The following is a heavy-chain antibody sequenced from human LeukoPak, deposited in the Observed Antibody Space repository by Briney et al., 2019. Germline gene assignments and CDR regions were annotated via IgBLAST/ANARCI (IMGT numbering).Heavy chain of an antibody. CDR2: IYHSGST. Sequence: SETLSLTCTVSGYSISSGYYWGWIRQPPGKGLEWIGSIYHSGSTYYNPSLKSRVTISVDTSKNQFSLKLSSVTAADTAVYYCARAEVLWFGESDYWGQGTLATVSS. J-gene: IGHJ4*02. D-gene: IGHD3-10*01. CDR3: ARAEVLWFGESDY. V-gene: IGHV4-38-2*02. CDR1: GYSISSGYY.